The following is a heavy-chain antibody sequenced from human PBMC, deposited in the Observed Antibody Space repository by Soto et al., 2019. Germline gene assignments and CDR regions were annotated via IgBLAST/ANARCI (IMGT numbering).Heavy chain of an antibody. J-gene: IGHJ3*02. D-gene: IGHD3-16*01. V-gene: IGHV3-48*01. Sequence: EVQLVESGGGLVQPGGSLRLSCAASGFTFSSYSMNWVRQAPGKGLEWVSYISSSSSTIYYADSVKGRFTISRDNAKNSLCLQMNSLRAEDTAVYYCARGEYHHDAFDIWGQGTMVTVSS. CDR3: ARGEYHHDAFDI. CDR1: GFTFSSYS. CDR2: ISSSSSTI.